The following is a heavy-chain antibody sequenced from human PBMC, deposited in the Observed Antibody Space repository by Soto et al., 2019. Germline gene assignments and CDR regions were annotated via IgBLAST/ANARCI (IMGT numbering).Heavy chain of an antibody. CDR3: ARAAEYSYGPFDY. Sequence: QLLESGSGLVKPSQTLSLTCGVSSGSISSSAYSWSWIRQPRGKGLEWIGYIYHSGSTYYNPSLKSRVTLSIDTSKSQFSLKLSSVTAADTAVYFCARAAEYSYGPFDYWGQGTLVTVSS. D-gene: IGHD5-18*01. CDR1: SGSISSSAYS. CDR2: IYHSGST. V-gene: IGHV4-30-2*01. J-gene: IGHJ4*02.